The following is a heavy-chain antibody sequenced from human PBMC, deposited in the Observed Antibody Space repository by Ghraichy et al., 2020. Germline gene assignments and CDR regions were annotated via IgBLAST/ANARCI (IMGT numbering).Heavy chain of an antibody. CDR1: GFTFDDYA. Sequence: LSLTCAASGFTFDDYAMHWVRQAPGKGLEWVSGISWNSGSIGYADSVKGRFTISRDNAKNSLYLQMNSLRAEDTALYYCAKRYSSGWYGGYFDYWGQGTLVTVSS. V-gene: IGHV3-9*01. CDR2: ISWNSGSI. D-gene: IGHD6-19*01. CDR3: AKRYSSGWYGGYFDY. J-gene: IGHJ4*02.